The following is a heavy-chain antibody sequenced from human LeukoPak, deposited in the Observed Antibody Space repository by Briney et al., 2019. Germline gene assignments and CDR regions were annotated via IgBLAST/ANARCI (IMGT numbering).Heavy chain of an antibody. D-gene: IGHD1-20*01. CDR3: ARRGMTGTQPYYFDY. CDR2: ISSSGSTI. CDR1: GFTFSDYY. V-gene: IGHV3-11*01. J-gene: IGHJ4*02. Sequence: GGSLRLYCAASGFTFSDYYMSWIRQAPGKGLEWVSYISSSGSTIYYADSVKGRFTISRDNAKNSLYLQMNSLRAEDTAVYYCARRGMTGTQPYYFDYWGQGTLVTVSS.